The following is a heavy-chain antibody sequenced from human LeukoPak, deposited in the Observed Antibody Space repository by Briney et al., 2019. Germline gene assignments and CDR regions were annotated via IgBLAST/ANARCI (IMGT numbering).Heavy chain of an antibody. V-gene: IGHV1-8*03. CDR2: MNPNSGNT. J-gene: IGHJ6*03. CDR3: ARNPYGYKFSMDV. Sequence: ASVKVSCKASGYTFTSYDINWVRQATGQGLEWMGWMNPNSGNTGYAQKFQGRVTITRNTSISTAYMELRSLRSDEPAVYYWARNPYGYKFSMDVWGKGTTVAVSS. CDR1: GYTFTSYD. D-gene: IGHD5-24*01.